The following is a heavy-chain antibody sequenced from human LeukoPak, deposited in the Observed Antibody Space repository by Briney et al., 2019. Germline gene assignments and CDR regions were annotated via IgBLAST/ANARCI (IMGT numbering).Heavy chain of an antibody. Sequence: GGSLRLSCTASGFTYGDYAMSWVRQAPGKGLEGVGFIRCKAYGGTAEYAASVKGRFTISRDDSKSNACLQMNSLKTEDTAVYYCTRLRGYCSSTSCYLSHDYWGQGTLVTVSS. D-gene: IGHD2-2*01. V-gene: IGHV3-49*04. CDR1: GFTYGDYA. J-gene: IGHJ4*02. CDR3: TRLRGYCSSTSCYLSHDY. CDR2: IRCKAYGGTA.